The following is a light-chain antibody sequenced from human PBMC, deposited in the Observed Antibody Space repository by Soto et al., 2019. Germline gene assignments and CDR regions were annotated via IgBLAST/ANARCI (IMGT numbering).Light chain of an antibody. CDR1: QRISNA. V-gene: IGKV1-13*02. CDR2: DAT. CDR3: QQFNGYPT. Sequence: AIQLTQSPSSLSASVGDRVTITCRASQRISNALAWYQQKPGKAPKLLIYDATTLESGVPSRFSGSGSGTDFTLTISSLQPGDFGTYYCQQFNGYPTFGQGTRLEIK. J-gene: IGKJ5*01.